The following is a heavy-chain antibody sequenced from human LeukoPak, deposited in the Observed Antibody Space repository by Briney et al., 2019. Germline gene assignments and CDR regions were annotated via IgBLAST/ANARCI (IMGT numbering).Heavy chain of an antibody. J-gene: IGHJ4*02. D-gene: IGHD6-19*01. V-gene: IGHV3-21*01. CDR1: GFTFSSYA. CDR2: ISSDSTSI. CDR3: ASLPWLVRWVYY. Sequence: GGSLRLSCAASGFTFSSYAMNWVRQAPGKGLEWVSSISSDSTSIHYSDSVKGRFTISRDNARNSLYLQMNNLRAEDTAVYYCASLPWLVRWVYYWGQGTLVTVSS.